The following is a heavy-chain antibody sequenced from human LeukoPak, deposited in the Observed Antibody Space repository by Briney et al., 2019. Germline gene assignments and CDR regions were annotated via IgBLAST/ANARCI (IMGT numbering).Heavy chain of an antibody. J-gene: IGHJ3*02. D-gene: IGHD5-18*01. Sequence: SETLSLTCTVSGGSISSYYWSWIRQPAGKGLEWIGRIYTSGSTNYNPSLKSRVTMSVDTSKNQFSLKLSSVTAADTAVYYCARHEYSYGLGAFDIWGQGTMVTVSS. CDR3: ARHEYSYGLGAFDI. CDR2: IYTSGST. CDR1: GGSISSYY. V-gene: IGHV4-4*07.